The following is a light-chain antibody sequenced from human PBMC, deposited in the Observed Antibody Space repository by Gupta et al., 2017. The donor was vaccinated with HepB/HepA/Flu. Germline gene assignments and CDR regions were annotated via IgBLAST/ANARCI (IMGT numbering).Light chain of an antibody. CDR2: GAS. V-gene: IGKV3-20*01. Sequence: DIVLTQSRGTLSLSTEKRATLSCRASQSVGSSDLAWYQQKPGQAPRLLIYGASGRAIGFPDRFSGSGSGTEFTLTISRLEPEDFAVYYCQQDCGSPRTFGQGTKVEIK. CDR1: QSVGSSD. J-gene: IGKJ1*01. CDR3: QQDCGSPRT.